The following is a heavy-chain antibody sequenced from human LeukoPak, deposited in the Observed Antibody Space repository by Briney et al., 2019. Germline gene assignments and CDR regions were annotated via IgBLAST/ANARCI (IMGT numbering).Heavy chain of an antibody. V-gene: IGHV4-30-4*01. J-gene: IGHJ4*02. CDR1: GDSISSGNYY. D-gene: IGHD3-3*01. CDR2: IYYSGGT. Sequence: SETLSLTCTVSGDSISSGNYYWSWIRQPPGKGLEWIGYIYYSGGTYYNPSLKSRVTISVDTSKNQFSLKLTSVTAADTAVYYCARKEWVPYYFDSWGQGTLVTVSS. CDR3: ARKEWVPYYFDS.